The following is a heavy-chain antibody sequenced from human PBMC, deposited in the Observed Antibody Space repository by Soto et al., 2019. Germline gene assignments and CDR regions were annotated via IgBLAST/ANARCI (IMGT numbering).Heavy chain of an antibody. Sequence: GGSLRLSCAASGFTLGRYGMSWVRQAPGKGLEWVSAVSPNGQGIYYADSVRGRFTISRDFSKNTVFLHMDSLRAEDTAVYYCAKDRDYPRDYFHYWCQGPLGTVAS. CDR2: VSPNGQGI. J-gene: IGHJ4*02. V-gene: IGHV3-23*01. CDR1: GFTLGRYG. CDR3: AKDRDYPRDYFHY. D-gene: IGHD3-10*01.